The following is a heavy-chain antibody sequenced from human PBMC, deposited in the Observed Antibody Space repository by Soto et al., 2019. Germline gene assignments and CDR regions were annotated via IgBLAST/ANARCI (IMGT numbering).Heavy chain of an antibody. CDR2: IYWDDDK. CDR3: AHIPGSGQLLYSYYYYMDV. V-gene: IGHV2-5*02. D-gene: IGHD3-10*01. CDR1: GFSLTTSGEA. J-gene: IGHJ6*03. Sequence: QITLKESGPTLVKPTQTLTLTCTFSGFSLTTSGEAVGWIRQPPGKALEWLALIYWDDDKRSSPSLQSRLTITKDTSKNQVVHTMTNMDPVDTATYYCAHIPGSGQLLYSYYYYMDVWGKGTTVTVSS.